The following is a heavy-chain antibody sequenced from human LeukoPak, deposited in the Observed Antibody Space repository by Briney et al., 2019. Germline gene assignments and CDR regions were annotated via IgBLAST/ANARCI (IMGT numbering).Heavy chain of an antibody. CDR3: AREESVVAGTCDY. V-gene: IGHV1-8*01. CDR2: MNPNSGNT. D-gene: IGHD6-19*01. CDR1: GYTFTSYD. J-gene: IGHJ4*02. Sequence: GASVKVSCKASGYTFTSYDINWVRQATGQGLEWMGWMNPNSGNTGCAQKFQGRVTMTRNTSISTAYMELSSLRSEDTAVYYCAREESVVAGTCDYWGQGTLVTVPS.